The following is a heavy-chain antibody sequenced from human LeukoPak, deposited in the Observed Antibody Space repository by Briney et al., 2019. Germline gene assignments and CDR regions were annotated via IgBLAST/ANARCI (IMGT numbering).Heavy chain of an antibody. D-gene: IGHD3-10*01. CDR3: ARTDCGSGSPLDY. CDR2: IYPGDSDT. CDR1: GSISSSYC. V-gene: IGHV5-51*01. Sequence: AGAPLQISCEGSGSISSSYCMAWVRQLPGKGLEWMGIIYPGDSDTKYSSSFQGQVTISADKSINTGYLQWTSLKASDTAMYYCARTDCGSGSPLDYWGQGTLVTVSS. J-gene: IGHJ4*02.